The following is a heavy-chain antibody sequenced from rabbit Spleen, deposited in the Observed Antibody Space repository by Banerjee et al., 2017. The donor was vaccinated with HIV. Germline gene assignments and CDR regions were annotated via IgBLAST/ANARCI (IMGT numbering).Heavy chain of an antibody. CDR3: ARNMWNNNDNL. Sequence: QEQLVESGGGLVKPGASLTLTCTASGFSFSSNHFMCWVRQAPGKGLEWIAAIYISSAITHYANWAKGRFTISKTSSTTVTLQMTSLTVADTATYFCARNMWNNNDNLWGQGTLVTVS. CDR1: GFSFSSNHF. J-gene: IGHJ4*01. V-gene: IGHV1S45*01. CDR2: IYISSAIT.